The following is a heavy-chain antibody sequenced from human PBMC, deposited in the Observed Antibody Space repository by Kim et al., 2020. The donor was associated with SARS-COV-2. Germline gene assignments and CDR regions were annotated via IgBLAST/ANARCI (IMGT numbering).Heavy chain of an antibody. J-gene: IGHJ4*01. V-gene: IGHV1-18*01. CDR1: GYSFSNYG. D-gene: IGHD3-22*01. CDR3: APYYDSNSYRGQWD. Sequence: ASVKVSCKSSGYSFSNYGLVWARQAPGQGLEWMGWISSNSGHTKYAQNVQGRVTLTTDTSTNTVYMELSSLRSDDTAVYYCAPYYDSNSYRGQWDWGQGTPVTVSS. CDR2: ISSNSGHT.